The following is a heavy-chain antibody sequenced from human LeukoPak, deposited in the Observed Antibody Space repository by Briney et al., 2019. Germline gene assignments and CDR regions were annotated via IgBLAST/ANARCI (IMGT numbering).Heavy chain of an antibody. CDR3: AIKAGWLHY. CDR1: GCTFTSYA. D-gene: IGHD3-10*01. J-gene: IGHJ4*02. Sequence: AASVKVSCKASGCTFTSYAMNWVRQAPGQGLEWMGWINTNTGNPTYAQGFTGRFVFSLDTSVSTAYLQISSLKAEDTDLYYCAIKAGWLHYWGQGTLVTVSS. CDR2: INTNTGNP. V-gene: IGHV7-4-1*02.